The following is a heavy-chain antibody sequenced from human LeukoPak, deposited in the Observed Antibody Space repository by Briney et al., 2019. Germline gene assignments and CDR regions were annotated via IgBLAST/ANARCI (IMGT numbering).Heavy chain of an antibody. CDR2: ISGSGGST. CDR1: GFTFSSYA. CDR3: ARLRRYSSSWYGYFDL. D-gene: IGHD6-13*01. V-gene: IGHV3-23*01. J-gene: IGHJ2*01. Sequence: GGSLRLSCAASGFTFSSYAMSWVRQAPGKGLEWVSAISGSGGSTYYADSVKGRFTISRDNSKNTLYLQMNSLRAEDTAVYYCARLRRYSSSWYGYFDLWAGGTLVTVSS.